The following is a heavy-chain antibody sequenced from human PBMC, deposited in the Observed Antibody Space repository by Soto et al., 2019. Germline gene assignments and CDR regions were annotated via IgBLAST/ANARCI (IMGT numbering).Heavy chain of an antibody. CDR2: IIPIFGTA. CDR1: GGTFSSYA. Sequence: QVQLVQSGAEVKKPGSSVKVSCKASGGTFSSYAISWVRQAPGQGLEWMGGIIPIFGTASYAQKFQGRVTMTAVKSTRAANMELSRLRSDDTVVYYCAARRYCSGGTCPDYFDYLGSGTLVTVCS. V-gene: IGHV1-69*06. D-gene: IGHD2-15*01. CDR3: AARRYCSGGTCPDYFDY. J-gene: IGHJ4*02.